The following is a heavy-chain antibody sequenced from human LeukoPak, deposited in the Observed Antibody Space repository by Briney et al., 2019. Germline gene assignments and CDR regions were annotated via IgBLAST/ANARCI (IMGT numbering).Heavy chain of an antibody. CDR2: IYNVGDRT. Sequence: LAGGSLRLSCAASGFTVSSNYMSWVRQAPGKGLEWVSAIYNVGDRTYYADSVKGRFTISRDNSKSTVYLQMNSLRAEDTAVYYCAKPPYTNEVNFWGQGTLVTVSS. V-gene: IGHV3-53*01. D-gene: IGHD1-14*01. CDR1: GFTVSSNY. CDR3: AKPPYTNEVNF. J-gene: IGHJ4*02.